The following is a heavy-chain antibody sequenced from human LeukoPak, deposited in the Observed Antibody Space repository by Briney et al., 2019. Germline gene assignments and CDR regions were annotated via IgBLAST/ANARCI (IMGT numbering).Heavy chain of an antibody. CDR2: INHSGST. CDR1: GGSFSGYY. J-gene: IGHJ5*02. CDR3: ASITVENWFDP. D-gene: IGHD4-11*01. Sequence: KPSETLSLTCAVYGGSFSGYYWSWIRQPPGKGLEWIGEINHSGSTNYNPSLKSRVTISVDTSKNQSSLKLSSVTAADTAVYYCASITVENWFDPWGQGTLVTVSS. V-gene: IGHV4-34*01.